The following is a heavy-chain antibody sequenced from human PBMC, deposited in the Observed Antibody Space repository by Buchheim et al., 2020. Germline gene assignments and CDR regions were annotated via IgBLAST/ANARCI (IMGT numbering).Heavy chain of an antibody. CDR3: ARGPGIALDY. CDR2: LNQDGSEK. CDR1: GFTFSTYW. Sequence: EVQLVDSGGGLVQPGGSLRLACAASGFTFSTYWMSWVRQAPGKGLEWVANLNQDGSEKYYADSVKGRFTISRDNAEDSVFLQMNSLRAEETAMYYCARGPGIALDYWGRGTL. D-gene: IGHD3-10*01. J-gene: IGHJ4*02. V-gene: IGHV3-7*01.